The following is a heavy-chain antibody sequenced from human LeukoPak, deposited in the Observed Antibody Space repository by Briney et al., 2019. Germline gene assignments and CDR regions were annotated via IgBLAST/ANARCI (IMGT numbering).Heavy chain of an antibody. Sequence: ASVKVSCKASGYTFTAYYIHWLRQAPGQGPEWMGWIKTDSGSSHYAQKFQGRVTMTRDTSSNSAYMDLTRLKSDDTAVYYCARARVPIAVAGLYYFDYWGQGALVTVSS. CDR3: ARARVPIAVAGLYYFDY. J-gene: IGHJ4*02. V-gene: IGHV1-2*02. CDR1: GYTFTAYY. D-gene: IGHD6-19*01. CDR2: IKTDSGSS.